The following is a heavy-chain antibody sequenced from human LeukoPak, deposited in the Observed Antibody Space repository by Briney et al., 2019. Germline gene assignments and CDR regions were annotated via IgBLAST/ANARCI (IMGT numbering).Heavy chain of an antibody. Sequence: GGSLRLSCAASGFTFSSFDFHWVRQVTGKGLEWVSAIGVVGDTYYAGSVKGRFTISRDNSKNTLYLQMNSLRAEDTAVYYCAKDQGYCSGGSCYSFDYWGQGTLVTVSS. CDR3: AKDQGYCSGGSCYSFDY. J-gene: IGHJ4*02. CDR2: IGVVGDT. V-gene: IGHV3-13*01. CDR1: GFTFSSFD. D-gene: IGHD2-15*01.